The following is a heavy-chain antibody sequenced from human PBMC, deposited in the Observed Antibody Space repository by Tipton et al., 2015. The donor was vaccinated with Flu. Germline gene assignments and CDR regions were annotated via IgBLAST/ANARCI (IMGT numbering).Heavy chain of an antibody. Sequence: SLRLSCAASGFTFSTYGMHWVRQAPGKGLEWVAVISYDGSHKYNAESVKGRSTISRDNSKNTLYLQMNSLRAEDTAVYYCAKDRQWIQLFYYHSGMDVWGQGTTVTVSS. D-gene: IGHD5-18*01. CDR3: AKDRQWIQLFYYHSGMDV. CDR1: GFTFSTYG. V-gene: IGHV3-30*18. CDR2: ISYDGSHK. J-gene: IGHJ6*02.